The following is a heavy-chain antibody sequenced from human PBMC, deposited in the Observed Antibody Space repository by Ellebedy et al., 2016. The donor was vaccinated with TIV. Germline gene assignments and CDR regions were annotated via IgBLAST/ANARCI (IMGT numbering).Heavy chain of an antibody. V-gene: IGHV3-7*05. CDR3: AKFGFDSSGWYSRAY. J-gene: IGHJ4*02. Sequence: GESLKISCAASGFTFSSYWMSWVRQAPGKGLEWVANIKQDGSEKYYVDSVKGRFTISRDNSKNTLYLQMNSLRAEDTAVYYCAKFGFDSSGWYSRAYWGQGTLVTVSS. CDR2: IKQDGSEK. CDR1: GFTFSSYW. D-gene: IGHD6-19*01.